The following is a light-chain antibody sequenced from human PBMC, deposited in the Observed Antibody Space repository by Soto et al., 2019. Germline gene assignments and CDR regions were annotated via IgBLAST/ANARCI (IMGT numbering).Light chain of an antibody. CDR1: TGIRTD. V-gene: IGKV1-6*01. CDR2: AAT. CDR3: LHDYNYPWT. Sequence: AIQLTQSPSSLSASVGDRVTITCRASTGIRTDLSWYQQKPGKVPKVLIYAATSLHSGVPSRFSGSGSGTDFTLTISSLQPEDFATYYCLHDYNYPWTFGQGTK. J-gene: IGKJ1*01.